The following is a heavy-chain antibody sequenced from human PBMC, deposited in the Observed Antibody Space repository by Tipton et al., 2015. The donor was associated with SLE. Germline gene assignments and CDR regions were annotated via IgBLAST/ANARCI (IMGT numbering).Heavy chain of an antibody. Sequence: SLRLSCAVSGGSLSSSNWWSWVRQPPGKGLEWIGEIYHSGSTNYNPSLKSRVTISVDKSKNQFSLKLSSVTAADTAVYYCARTKGSGSYRYGMDVWGQGTTVTVSS. CDR1: GGSLSSSNW. CDR3: ARTKGSGSYRYGMDV. V-gene: IGHV4-4*02. CDR2: IYHSGST. D-gene: IGHD3-10*01. J-gene: IGHJ6*02.